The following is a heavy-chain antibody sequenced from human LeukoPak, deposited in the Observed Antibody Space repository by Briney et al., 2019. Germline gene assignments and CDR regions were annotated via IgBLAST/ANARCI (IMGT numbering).Heavy chain of an antibody. J-gene: IGHJ3*02. V-gene: IGHV3-53*01. CDR3: ARDFCSSEACPFRDDAFGI. CDR2: IYSDGST. CDR1: GFIVSSNY. Sequence: GGSLRLSYAASGFIVSSNYMSWVRQAPGKSLEWVAIIYSDGSTYYADSVKGRFTISRDNFKNILYFDMNSLRVEDTAVYYCARDFCSSEACPFRDDAFGIWGQGTKVTVSS. D-gene: IGHD2-2*01.